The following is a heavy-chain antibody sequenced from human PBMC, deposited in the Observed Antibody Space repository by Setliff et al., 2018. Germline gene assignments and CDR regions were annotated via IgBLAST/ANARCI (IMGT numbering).Heavy chain of an antibody. D-gene: IGHD2-8*01. CDR3: VHNADFIGTFNT. V-gene: IGHV3-15*01. J-gene: IGHJ3*01. CDR1: GLRSSDAW. Sequence: LRLSCAVSGLRSSDAWVSWVRQAPGKGLEWAGRIKSYGSGGTIDYAAPVEGRFTISRDDSKNTVYLQMSSLKIEDTAVYYCVHNADFIGTFNTWGQGTMVTVSS. CDR2: IKSYGSGGTI.